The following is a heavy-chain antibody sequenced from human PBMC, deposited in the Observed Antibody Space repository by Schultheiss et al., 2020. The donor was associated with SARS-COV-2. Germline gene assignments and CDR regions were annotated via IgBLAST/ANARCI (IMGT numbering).Heavy chain of an antibody. J-gene: IGHJ5*02. Sequence: GESLKISCSASGFTFSSFAMHWVRQAPGKGLEWVSTISGSGGSKYYANSVKGRFTISRDNSKNTLYLQMNSLRAEDTAVYYCASSDPIVELPPAYKYFDPWGQGTLVTVSS. CDR1: GFTFSSFA. CDR3: ASSDPIVELPPAYKYFDP. V-gene: IGHV3-23*01. CDR2: ISGSGGSK. D-gene: IGHD2-2*01.